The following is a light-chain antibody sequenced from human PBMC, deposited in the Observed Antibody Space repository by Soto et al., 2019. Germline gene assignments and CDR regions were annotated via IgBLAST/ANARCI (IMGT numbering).Light chain of an antibody. CDR2: DVS. Sequence: QSALAQPRSVSGSPGQSVTISCTGTSSDVGGYNYVSWYQQHPGKAPKLMIYDVSKRPSGVPDRFSGSKSGNTASLTISVLQAEYEADYYCCSYAGSYTFNYVFGTGTKVTVL. V-gene: IGLV2-11*01. J-gene: IGLJ1*01. CDR1: SSDVGGYNY. CDR3: CSYAGSYTFNYV.